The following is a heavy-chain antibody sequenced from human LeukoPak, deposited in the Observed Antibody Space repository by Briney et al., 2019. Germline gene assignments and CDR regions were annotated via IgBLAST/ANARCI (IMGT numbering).Heavy chain of an antibody. Sequence: SQTLSLTCAVDGGSSSVNYWSWIRNHPGKGLEWIGEINNSGCTTSNPSFKSRVTRSVDTSKNQFSLQLSSVTAADTAVYYCARVRYYGSGSYLPVRNWGQGTLVTVSS. V-gene: IGHV4-34*01. CDR2: INNSGCT. D-gene: IGHD3-10*01. CDR3: ARVRYYGSGSYLPVRN. J-gene: IGHJ4*02. CDR1: GGSSSVNY.